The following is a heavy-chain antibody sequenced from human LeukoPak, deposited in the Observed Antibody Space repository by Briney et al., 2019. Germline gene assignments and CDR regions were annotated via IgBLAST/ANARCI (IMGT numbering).Heavy chain of an antibody. Sequence: ASVKVSFKASGYTFTSYGISWVRQAPGQGLEWMGWISAYNGNTNYAQKLQGRVTMTTDTSTSTAYMELRSLRSDDTAVYYCAREYSGYDPAPIQYWFDPWGQGTLVTVSS. CDR1: GYTFTSYG. D-gene: IGHD5-12*01. CDR3: AREYSGYDPAPIQYWFDP. V-gene: IGHV1-18*01. CDR2: ISAYNGNT. J-gene: IGHJ5*02.